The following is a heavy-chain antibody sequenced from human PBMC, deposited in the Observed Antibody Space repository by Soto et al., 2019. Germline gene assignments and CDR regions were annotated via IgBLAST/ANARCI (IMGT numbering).Heavy chain of an antibody. V-gene: IGHV3-11*01. CDR3: ARRGRWSNWYFDL. CDR1: GITFSDYY. D-gene: IGHD2-15*01. Sequence: ESGGGLVKPGGSLRLSCAASGITFSDYYMSWIRQVPGKGLGWVSYIDYNGNTIHYAESVKGRFTISRDNAKNSLYLQMNSLRAEDTAVYYCARRGRWSNWYFDLWGRGTLVTVSS. CDR2: IDYNGNTI. J-gene: IGHJ2*01.